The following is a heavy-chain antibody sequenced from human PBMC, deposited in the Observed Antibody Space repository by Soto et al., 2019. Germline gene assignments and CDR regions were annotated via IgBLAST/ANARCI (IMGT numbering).Heavy chain of an antibody. J-gene: IGHJ4*02. D-gene: IGHD6-19*01. V-gene: IGHV4-39*01. CDR3: ARHVIIAVAGYFYFDY. Sequence: SETLSLTCTVSGGSISSSSYYWGWIRQPPGKGLEWIGSIYYSGSTYYNPSLKSRVTISVDTSKNQFSLKLSSVTAADTAVYYCARHVIIAVAGYFYFDYWGQGTLVTVSS. CDR1: GGSISSSSYY. CDR2: IYYSGST.